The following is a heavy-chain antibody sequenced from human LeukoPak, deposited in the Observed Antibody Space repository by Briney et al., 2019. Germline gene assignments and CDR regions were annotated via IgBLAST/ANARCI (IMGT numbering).Heavy chain of an antibody. J-gene: IGHJ5*02. CDR3: ARVAASAQLDP. V-gene: IGHV1-46*01. CDR2: INPSGGST. Sequence: ASVKVSCKASGYTFTSYYMHWVRPAPGQGLEWMGIINPSGGSTSYAQKFQGRVTMTRDTSTSTVYMELSSLRSEDTAVYYCARVAASAQLDPWGLGTLVTVSS. D-gene: IGHD2-15*01. CDR1: GYTFTSYY.